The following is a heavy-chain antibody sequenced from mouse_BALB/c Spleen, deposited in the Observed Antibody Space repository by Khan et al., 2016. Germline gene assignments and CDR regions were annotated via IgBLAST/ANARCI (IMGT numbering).Heavy chain of an antibody. CDR1: GYAFSSYW. CDR3: SKLAGTREAMDY. J-gene: IGHJ4*01. D-gene: IGHD6-1*01. V-gene: IGHV1-80*01. CDR2: IYPGDGDT. Sequence: QIQLVQSGAELVRPGSSVKISCKASGYAFSSYWMNWVKQRPGQGLEWIGQIYPGDGDTNYNGKFKGKATLTADKSYSTAYMQLSRLTYEDTAVYFCSKLAGTREAMDYWGQGTSVTVSS.